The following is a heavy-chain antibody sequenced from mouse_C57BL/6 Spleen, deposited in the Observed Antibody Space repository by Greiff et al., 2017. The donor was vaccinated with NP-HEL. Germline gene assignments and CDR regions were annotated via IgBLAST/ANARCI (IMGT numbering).Heavy chain of an antibody. CDR1: GYTFTSYT. CDR3: ARRLYYDYDGGFAY. D-gene: IGHD2-4*01. Sequence: VQLQQSGAELARPGASVKMSCKASGYTFTSYTMHWVKQRPGQGLEWIGYINPSSGYTKYNQKFEDKATLTADKSSSTAYMQLSSLTSEDSAVYYCARRLYYDYDGGFAYWGQGTLVTVSA. V-gene: IGHV1-4*01. CDR2: INPSSGYT. J-gene: IGHJ3*01.